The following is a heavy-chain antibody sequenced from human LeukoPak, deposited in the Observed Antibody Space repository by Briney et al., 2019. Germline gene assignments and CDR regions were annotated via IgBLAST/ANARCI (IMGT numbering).Heavy chain of an antibody. CDR3: AKGQEQWLVLGYFDY. CDR2: ISGSGGST. Sequence: PGGSLRLSCAASGFTFSSYGMSWVRQAPGKGLEWVSAISGSGGSTYYADSVKGRFTISRDNSKNTLYLQMNSLRAEDTAVYYCAKGQEQWLVLGYFDYWGQGTLVTVSS. V-gene: IGHV3-23*01. CDR1: GFTFSSYG. J-gene: IGHJ4*02. D-gene: IGHD6-19*01.